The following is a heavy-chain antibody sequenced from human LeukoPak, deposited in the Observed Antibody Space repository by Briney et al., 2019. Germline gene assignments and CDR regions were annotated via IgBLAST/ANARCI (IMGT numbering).Heavy chain of an antibody. CDR1: GGSISSYY. D-gene: IGHD2/OR15-2a*01. V-gene: IGHV4-59*12. CDR2: IYYSGST. J-gene: IGHJ2*01. CDR3: ARESPLLQKWYFDL. Sequence: SETLSLTCSVSGGSISSYYWSWIRQPPGKGLEWIGYIYYSGSTYYNPSLKSRVTISVDTSKNQFSLKLSSVTAADTAVYYCARESPLLQKWYFDLWGRGTLVTVSS.